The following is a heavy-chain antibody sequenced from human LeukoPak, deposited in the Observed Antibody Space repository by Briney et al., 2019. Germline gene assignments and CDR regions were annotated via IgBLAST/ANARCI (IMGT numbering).Heavy chain of an antibody. J-gene: IGHJ4*02. CDR3: AKDLIVVVVAATQVPDY. V-gene: IGHV3-23*01. Sequence: GGSLRLSCAASGFTFSSYAMSWVRQAPGKGLEWVSAISGSGGSTYYADSVKGRFTISRDNSKNTLYLQMNSLRAEDTAVYYCAKDLIVVVVAATQVPDYWGQGTLVTVSS. CDR2: ISGSGGST. CDR1: GFTFSSYA. D-gene: IGHD2-15*01.